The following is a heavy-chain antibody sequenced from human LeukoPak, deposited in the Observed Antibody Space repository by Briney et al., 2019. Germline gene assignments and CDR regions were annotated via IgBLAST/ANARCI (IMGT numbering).Heavy chain of an antibody. J-gene: IGHJ6*02. Sequence: PGGSLRLSCAASGFTFSSYGMHWVRQAPGKGLEWVAVIWYDGSNKYYADSVKGRFTISRDNSKNTLYLQMNSLRAEDTAVYYCARDRRRYSYGSSGTDGMDVWGQGTTVTVSS. CDR1: GFTFSSYG. V-gene: IGHV3-33*01. D-gene: IGHD5-18*01. CDR2: IWYDGSNK. CDR3: ARDRRRYSYGSSGTDGMDV.